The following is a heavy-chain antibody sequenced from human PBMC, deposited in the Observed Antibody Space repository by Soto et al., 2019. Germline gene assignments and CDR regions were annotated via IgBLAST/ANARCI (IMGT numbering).Heavy chain of an antibody. V-gene: IGHV4-39*01. D-gene: IGHD6-19*01. CDR3: ARRSGWDGFDI. Sequence: QLQLQESGPGLVKPSATLSLTCTVSGGSISSSSYYWGWIRQPPGKGLEWIGGMYYTGSTYYNPSLKSRVTMSVDTSNNKFSLKLRSVTAADTAVYYCARRSGWDGFDIWGQGTIVTVSS. CDR1: GGSISSSSYY. J-gene: IGHJ3*02. CDR2: MYYTGST.